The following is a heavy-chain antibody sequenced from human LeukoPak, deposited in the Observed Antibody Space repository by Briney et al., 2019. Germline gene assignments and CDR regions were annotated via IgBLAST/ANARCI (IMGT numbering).Heavy chain of an antibody. CDR1: GYTFTSYD. J-gene: IGHJ4*02. CDR3: ARAITMVRGVLMGY. Sequence: GASVKVSCKASGYTFTSYDINWVRQAPGQGLEWMGWMNPNSGNTGYAQKFQGRVTMTRNTPISTAHMELSSLRSEDTAVYYCARAITMVRGVLMGYWGQGTLVTVSS. D-gene: IGHD3-10*01. V-gene: IGHV1-8*01. CDR2: MNPNSGNT.